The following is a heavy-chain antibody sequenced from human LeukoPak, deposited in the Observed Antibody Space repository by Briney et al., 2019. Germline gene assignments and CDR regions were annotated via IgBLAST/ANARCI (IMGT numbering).Heavy chain of an antibody. D-gene: IGHD6-13*01. V-gene: IGHV4-59*01. CDR3: AREVVAAAGTVDY. J-gene: IGHJ4*02. CDR1: GGSISSYY. Sequence: SETLSLTCTVSGGSISSYYWSWIRQPPGKGLEWIGYIHYSGSTNYNPSLKSRVTISVDTSKNQFSLILSSVTTADTAVYYCAREVVAAAGTVDYWGQGTLVTVSS. CDR2: IHYSGST.